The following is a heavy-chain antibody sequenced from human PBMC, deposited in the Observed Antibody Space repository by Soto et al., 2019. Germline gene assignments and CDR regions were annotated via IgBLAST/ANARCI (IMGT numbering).Heavy chain of an antibody. Sequence: GESLKISCKGSGYSFTSYWISWVRQMPGKGLEWMGRIDPSDSYTNYSPSFQGHVTISADKSISTAYLQWSSLKASDTAMHYCARQRASASSFDYWGQGTLVTVSS. CDR3: ARQRASASSFDY. CDR2: IDPSDSYT. J-gene: IGHJ4*02. V-gene: IGHV5-10-1*01. D-gene: IGHD6-6*01. CDR1: GYSFTSYW.